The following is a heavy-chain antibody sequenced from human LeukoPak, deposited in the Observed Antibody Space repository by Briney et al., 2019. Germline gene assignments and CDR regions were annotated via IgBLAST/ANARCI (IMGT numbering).Heavy chain of an antibody. Sequence: GGSLRLSCTASGFTFSGHWIHWVRQAPGMGLVWVSRINERGTDSMYAESVKGRFTISRDNAKNTVYLQMNSLRAEDTAVYYCAREGMVWGSYRYFDYWGQGTLVTVSS. V-gene: IGHV3-74*03. J-gene: IGHJ4*02. D-gene: IGHD3-16*02. CDR3: AREGMVWGSYRYFDY. CDR1: GFTFSGHW. CDR2: INERGTDS.